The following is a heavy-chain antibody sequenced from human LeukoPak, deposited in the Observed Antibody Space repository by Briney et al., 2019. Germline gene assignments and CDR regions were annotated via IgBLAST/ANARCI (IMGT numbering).Heavy chain of an antibody. J-gene: IGHJ4*02. CDR3: PSPRAFSRGTSGYYLAH. CDR1: VFPSTIYV. D-gene: IGHD1-7*01. Sequence: GESLNIPGQGLVFPSTIYVIGGAGQMPGKGVEWMGSIYPGDSDTRYSPSFQGQVNISPDRCLSAASLQWSSLQAPDTAMYYCPSPRAFSRGTSGYYLAHWRRGTLVTVSS. V-gene: IGHV5-51*01. CDR2: IYPGDSDT.